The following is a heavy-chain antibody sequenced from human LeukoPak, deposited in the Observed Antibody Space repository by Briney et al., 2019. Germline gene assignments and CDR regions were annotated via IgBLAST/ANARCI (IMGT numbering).Heavy chain of an antibody. CDR3: AKVREIQLWSQPFDY. D-gene: IGHD5-18*01. V-gene: IGHV3-30*18. CDR2: ISYDGSNK. J-gene: IGHJ4*02. CDR1: GFTFSSYG. Sequence: GRSLRLSCAASGFTFSSYGMHWVRQAPGKGLEWVAVISYDGSNKYYADSVKGRFTISRDSSKNTLYLQMNSLRPEDTAVYYCAKVREIQLWSQPFDYWGQGTLVTVSS.